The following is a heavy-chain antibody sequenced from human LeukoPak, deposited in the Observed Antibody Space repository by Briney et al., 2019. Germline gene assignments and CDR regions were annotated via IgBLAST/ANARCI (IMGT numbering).Heavy chain of an antibody. Sequence: GSLRLSCAASGFTLSSYWMHWVRQAPGKGLVWVSRINSDGSSITYADSVKGRFTISRDNAKNTLYLQMNSLRVEDTAVYYCAREGRVSGYDFDCWGQGTLVTVSS. V-gene: IGHV3-74*03. CDR3: AREGRVSGYDFDC. CDR1: GFTLSSYW. D-gene: IGHD5-12*01. CDR2: INSDGSSI. J-gene: IGHJ4*02.